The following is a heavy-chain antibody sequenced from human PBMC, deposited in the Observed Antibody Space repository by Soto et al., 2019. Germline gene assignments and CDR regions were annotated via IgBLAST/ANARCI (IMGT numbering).Heavy chain of an antibody. CDR2: ISAYNGNT. Sequence: QVQLVQSGAEVKKPGASVKVSCKASGYTFTSYGISWVRQAPGQGLEWMGWISAYNGNTNYAQKFQGRVTITTDTPTSTAYMELRSLRSDDTAVYFFATDPAFRSDYLCQATLVTVSS. CDR3: ATDPAFRSDY. J-gene: IGHJ4*02. CDR1: GYTFTSYG. V-gene: IGHV1-18*01. D-gene: IGHD2-15*01.